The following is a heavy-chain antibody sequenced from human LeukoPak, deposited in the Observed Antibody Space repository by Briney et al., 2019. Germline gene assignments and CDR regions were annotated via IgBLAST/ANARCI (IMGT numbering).Heavy chain of an antibody. J-gene: IGHJ6*02. CDR1: GFTFSSYA. CDR3: AKATYYYDNSGYYSYFYGMDV. Sequence: GGSLRLSCAASGFTFSSYAMHWVRQAPGQGLEWVAAISHDGSNNYYADSVKGRFTISRDNSKSTLYLQMNSLRAEDTALYYCAKATYYYDNSGYYSYFYGMDVWGQGTTVTVSS. CDR2: ISHDGSNN. V-gene: IGHV3-30-3*01. D-gene: IGHD3-22*01.